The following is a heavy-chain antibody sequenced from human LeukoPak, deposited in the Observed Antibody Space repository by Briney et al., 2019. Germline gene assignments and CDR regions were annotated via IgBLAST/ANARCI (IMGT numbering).Heavy chain of an antibody. Sequence: ASETLSLTCTVSGGSISSYYWSWIRQPPGKGLEWIGYIYTSGSTNYNPSLKSRVTISVDTSKNQFSLKLSSVTAADTAVYYCGRHEEQDGFVGGFDYWGQGTLVTVSS. V-gene: IGHV4-4*09. CDR1: GGSISSYY. CDR3: GRHEEQDGFVGGFDY. D-gene: IGHD6-13*01. J-gene: IGHJ4*02. CDR2: IYTSGST.